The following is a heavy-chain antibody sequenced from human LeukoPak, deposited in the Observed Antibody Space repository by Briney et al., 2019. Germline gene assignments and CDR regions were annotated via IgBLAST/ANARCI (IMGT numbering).Heavy chain of an antibody. CDR2: INGDGRNI. J-gene: IGHJ4*02. CDR3: ALSSGDYYGSGSYSLDY. D-gene: IGHD3-10*01. Sequence: GGSLRLSCVASGFTFSSYWMHWVRQDPRKGLVWVSRINGDGRNINYADSVRGRFTISRDNAKNSLYLQMNSLRAEDTALYSCALSSGDYYGSGSYSLDYWGQGTLVTVSS. CDR1: GFTFSSYW. V-gene: IGHV3-74*01.